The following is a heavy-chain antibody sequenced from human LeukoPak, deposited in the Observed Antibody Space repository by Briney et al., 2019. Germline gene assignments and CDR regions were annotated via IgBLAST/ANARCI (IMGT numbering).Heavy chain of an antibody. D-gene: IGHD6-13*01. CDR3: VRDNPRQQGFAY. CDR2: IYSGGST. J-gene: IGHJ4*02. Sequence: TGGSLRLSCAASGFTVSSNYMSWVRQAPGKGLEWVSVIYSGGSTYYADSVKGRFTISRDNSKNTLYLRMNSLRVEDTAVYYCVRDNPRQQGFAYWGQGTLVTVSS. V-gene: IGHV3-53*01. CDR1: GFTVSSNY.